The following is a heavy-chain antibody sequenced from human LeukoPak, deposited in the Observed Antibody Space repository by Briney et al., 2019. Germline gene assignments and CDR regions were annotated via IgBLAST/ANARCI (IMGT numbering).Heavy chain of an antibody. CDR2: INQDGSEK. Sequence: QPGGSLRLSCAASRFTFSNYWMGWVRQAPGKGLEWVASINQDGSEKYYVDSVKGRFTISRDNAKNSLYLQINSLRAEDTAVYYCARDTYGGFDYWGQGALVTVSS. CDR1: RFTFSNYW. J-gene: IGHJ4*02. D-gene: IGHD4-23*01. CDR3: ARDTYGGFDY. V-gene: IGHV3-7*01.